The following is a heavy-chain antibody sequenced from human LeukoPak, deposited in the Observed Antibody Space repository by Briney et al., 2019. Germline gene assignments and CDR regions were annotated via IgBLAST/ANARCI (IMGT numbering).Heavy chain of an antibody. D-gene: IGHD1-14*01. CDR2: ISSSSRTI. V-gene: IGHV3-48*01. Sequence: GGSLRLSCVPSGFTFSSYSMNWVRQAPGKGLEWVSYISSSSRTIYYADSVKGRFTISRDNAKNSVYLQMNSLRAEDTAVYYCAKAEPASGYDYWGQGTLVTVSS. CDR3: AKAEPASGYDY. CDR1: GFTFSSYS. J-gene: IGHJ4*02.